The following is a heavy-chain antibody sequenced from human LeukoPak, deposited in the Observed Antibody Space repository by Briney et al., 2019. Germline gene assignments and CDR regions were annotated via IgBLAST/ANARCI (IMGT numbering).Heavy chain of an antibody. J-gene: IGHJ4*02. CDR3: ARDRGAVNFDS. CDR2: INQDGSEK. CDR1: GFTFSNYW. D-gene: IGHD2-15*01. V-gene: IGHV3-7*01. Sequence: GGSLRLSCAASGFTFSNYWMNWVRQAPGKGLEWVANINQDGSEKYYVDSVKGRFTISRDNAKNSLYLQMNSLRAEDTAVYCCARDRGAVNFDSWGQGTLVTVSS.